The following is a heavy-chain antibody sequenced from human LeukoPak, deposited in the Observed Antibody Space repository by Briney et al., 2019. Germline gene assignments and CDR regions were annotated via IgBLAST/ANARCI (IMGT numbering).Heavy chain of an antibody. J-gene: IGHJ6*03. D-gene: IGHD5-18*01. CDR2: INHSGST. V-gene: IGHV4-34*01. Sequence: SETLSLTCTVSGGSISGYYWSWIRQPPGKGLEWIGEINHSGSTNYNPSLKSRVTISVDTSKNQFSLKLSSVTAADTAVYYCARGCAMDTAMVRGSWYYMDVWGKGTTVTVSS. CDR3: ARGCAMDTAMVRGSWYYMDV. CDR1: GGSISGYY.